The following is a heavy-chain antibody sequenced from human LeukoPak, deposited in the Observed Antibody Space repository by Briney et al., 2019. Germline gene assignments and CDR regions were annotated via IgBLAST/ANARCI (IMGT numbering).Heavy chain of an antibody. Sequence: GGSLRLSCAASGFTFSSYAMSWVRQAPGKGLEWVSAISGSGGSTYYADSVKGRFTISRDNSKNTLYLQMNSLRAADTAVYYCASGTGQLGSIGNYFDYWGQGTLVTVSS. CDR3: ASGTGQLGSIGNYFDY. CDR1: GFTFSSYA. J-gene: IGHJ4*02. V-gene: IGHV3-23*01. CDR2: ISGSGGST. D-gene: IGHD6-6*01.